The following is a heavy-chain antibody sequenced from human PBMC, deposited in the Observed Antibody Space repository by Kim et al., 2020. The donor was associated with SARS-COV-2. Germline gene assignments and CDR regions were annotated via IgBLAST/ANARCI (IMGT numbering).Heavy chain of an antibody. D-gene: IGHD5-12*01. J-gene: IGHJ4*02. CDR1: GFSFGTFA. Sequence: GGSLRLSCVASGFSFGTFAMSWVRQAPGKGLEWVSVIDAPDDTTYYADSVKGRFTISRDNSRNTLYLQMNTLRADDTAAYYCVKGAWLDNWDSWTLVTVS. CDR2: IDAPDDTT. CDR3: VKGAWLDN. V-gene: IGHV3-23*01.